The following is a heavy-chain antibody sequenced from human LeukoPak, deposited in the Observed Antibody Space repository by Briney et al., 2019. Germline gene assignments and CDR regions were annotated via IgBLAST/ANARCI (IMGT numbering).Heavy chain of an antibody. V-gene: IGHV5-51*01. CDR2: IYPGDSDT. D-gene: IGHD2-15*01. CDR1: GYIFSTSW. Sequence: GESLKISCKASGYIFSTSWIGWMRLMPGKGLECMRIIYPGDSDTRYTPSFQGQVTISVDKSISTAYLQWSTLKASDTAMYYCARRDCSAGSCSFDSWGQGSLVTVSS. J-gene: IGHJ4*02. CDR3: ARRDCSAGSCSFDS.